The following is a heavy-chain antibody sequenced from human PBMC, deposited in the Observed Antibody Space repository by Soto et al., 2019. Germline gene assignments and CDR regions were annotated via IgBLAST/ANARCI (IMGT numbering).Heavy chain of an antibody. CDR3: AKSYPSTTGCSRPWYLDL. CDR2: LSWNGRSI. Sequence: EVQLVESGGGLVQPGGSLRLSCAASGVTFDAYAMHWVRQVPGKGLEWVSGLSWNGRSIGSGKSVRGRFTSSRDNAKNSLYLQRTSLRGDATAFYYCAKSYPSTTGCSRPWYLDLWGRGPLVTVSS. J-gene: IGHJ2*01. V-gene: IGHV3-9*01. CDR1: GVTFDAYA. D-gene: IGHD2-2*01.